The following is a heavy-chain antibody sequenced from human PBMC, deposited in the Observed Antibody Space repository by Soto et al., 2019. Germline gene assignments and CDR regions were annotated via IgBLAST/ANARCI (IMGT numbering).Heavy chain of an antibody. D-gene: IGHD1-26*01. CDR1: GVSVNSGEYY. V-gene: IGHV4-61*08. CDR2: FYYSGIT. CDR3: ARVTVAVPATTHYFDY. J-gene: IGHJ4*02. Sequence: SDTLSLTWPVSGVSVNSGEYYWSWLRQPPGKGLEWIGYFYYSGITNYNPSLKSRVTISADTSKNQFSLKLRSVTAADAAVYYCARVTVAVPATTHYFDYWGQGTPVTVS.